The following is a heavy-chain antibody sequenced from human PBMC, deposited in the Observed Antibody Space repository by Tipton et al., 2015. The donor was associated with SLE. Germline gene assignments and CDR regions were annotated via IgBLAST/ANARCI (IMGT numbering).Heavy chain of an antibody. V-gene: IGHV4-34*01. CDR1: GGSFSVHY. CDR2: IDHSRST. D-gene: IGHD6-13*01. Sequence: TLSLTCAVYGGSFSVHYWSWSWIRQPPGKGLEWIGEIDHSRSTNYNPSLKSRVTISRDTSKNQFSLKLNSVTAADTAVYYCASGGIAAAGISDGFATPFDYWGQGTLVTVSS. J-gene: IGHJ4*02. CDR3: ASGGIAAAGISDGFATPFDY.